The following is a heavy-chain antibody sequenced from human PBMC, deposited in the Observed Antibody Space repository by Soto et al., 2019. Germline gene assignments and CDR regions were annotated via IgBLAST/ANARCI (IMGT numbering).Heavy chain of an antibody. CDR1: VYSIISGYY. V-gene: IGHV4-38-2*01. D-gene: IGHD3-10*01. J-gene: IGHJ6*02. CDR3: VGRNGSGRQRGRMDV. CDR2: IYHSGST. Sequence: PSETLSLTCSFSVYSIISGYYCVCSRQPPGKGLEWIGSIYHSGSTYYNPSLKSRVTISVDTSKNQFSLKLSSVTAADTAVYYCVGRNGSGRQRGRMDVWGQGTTVTVSS.